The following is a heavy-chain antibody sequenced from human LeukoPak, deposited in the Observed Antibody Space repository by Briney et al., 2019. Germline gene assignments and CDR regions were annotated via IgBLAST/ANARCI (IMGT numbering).Heavy chain of an antibody. CDR1: AGSISSGSYY. Sequence: SQTLSLTCTVSAGSISSGSYYWSWIRQPAGKGLEWIGRIYTSGSTNYNPSLKSRVTISVDTSKNQFSLKLSSVTAADTAVYYCARDNLDYDILTGYSQYYFDYWGQGTLVTVSS. D-gene: IGHD3-9*01. CDR2: IYTSGST. CDR3: ARDNLDYDILTGYSQYYFDY. J-gene: IGHJ4*02. V-gene: IGHV4-61*02.